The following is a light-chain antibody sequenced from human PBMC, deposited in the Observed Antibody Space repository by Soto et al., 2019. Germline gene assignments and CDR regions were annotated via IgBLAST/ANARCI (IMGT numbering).Light chain of an antibody. J-gene: IGKJ1*01. CDR2: DAS. Sequence: DIQMTQSPSTLSASVGDRVTITCRARQTISIWLAWYQQKPGKAPKLLIYDASILESGVPSRFSGSGSGTEFTPTISSLQPDDFATSYCQQYNSYRTFGQGTKVDIK. CDR1: QTISIW. CDR3: QQYNSYRT. V-gene: IGKV1-5*01.